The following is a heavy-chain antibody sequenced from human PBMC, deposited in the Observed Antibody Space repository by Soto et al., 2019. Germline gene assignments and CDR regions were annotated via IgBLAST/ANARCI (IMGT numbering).Heavy chain of an antibody. D-gene: IGHD3-10*01. V-gene: IGHV3-23*01. CDR3: ANDSPRPSGSYYNYYYGMDV. CDR2: ISGSGGST. CDR1: GFTFSNYV. Sequence: GGSLRLSCAASGFTFSNYVMTWVRQAPGKGLEWVSVISGSGGSTYYADSVKGRFTISRDNSKSTLYLQMNSLRAEDTAVYYCANDSPRPSGSYYNYYYGMDVWGQGTTVTVSS. J-gene: IGHJ6*02.